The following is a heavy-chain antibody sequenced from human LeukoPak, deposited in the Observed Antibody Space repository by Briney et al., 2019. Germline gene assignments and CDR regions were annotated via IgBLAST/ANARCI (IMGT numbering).Heavy chain of an antibody. Sequence: SETLSLTCAVSGGSISSGGYSWSWIRQPPGRGLEGIGYIYYSGSTYYNPSLKSRVTISVDTSKNQFSLKLSSVTAADTAVYYCARRYDFWSGYPPPLDYWGQGTLVTVSS. CDR2: IYYSGST. CDR1: GGSISSGGYS. D-gene: IGHD3-3*01. V-gene: IGHV4-30-4*07. CDR3: ARRYDFWSGYPPPLDY. J-gene: IGHJ4*02.